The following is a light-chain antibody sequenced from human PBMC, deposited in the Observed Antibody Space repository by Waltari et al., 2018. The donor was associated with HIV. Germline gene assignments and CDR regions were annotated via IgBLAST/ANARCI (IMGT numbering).Light chain of an antibody. Sequence: QSVLTQPPSVSEAPRQRVTISCSGMRSKVGTNSVSWYQQLPGKAPKLLIYYNDLLLPGVPDRFSGSKSGTSASLAISGLQSEDEADYFCAAWDDSLNDYVFGTVTKVTVL. J-gene: IGLJ1*01. CDR1: RSKVGTNS. CDR2: YND. V-gene: IGLV1-36*01. CDR3: AAWDDSLNDYV.